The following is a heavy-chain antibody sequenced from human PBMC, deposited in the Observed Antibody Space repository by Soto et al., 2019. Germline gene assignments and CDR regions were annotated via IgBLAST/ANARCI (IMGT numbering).Heavy chain of an antibody. D-gene: IGHD2-21*01. J-gene: IGHJ4*02. CDR2: ISYDGSNK. CDR1: GFTFSSYA. Sequence: PGGSLRLSCAASGFTFSSYAMHWVRQAPGKGLEWVAVISYDGSNKYYADSVKGRFTISRDNSKNTLYLQMNSLGAEDTAVYYCARDGIAGYYFDYWGQGTLVTVSS. CDR3: ARDGIAGYYFDY. V-gene: IGHV3-30-3*01.